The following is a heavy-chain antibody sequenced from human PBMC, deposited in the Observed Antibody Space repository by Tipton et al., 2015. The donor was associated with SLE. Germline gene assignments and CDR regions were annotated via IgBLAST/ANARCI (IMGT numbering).Heavy chain of an antibody. CDR1: GFTFSSYE. J-gene: IGHJ4*02. Sequence: SLRLSCAASGFTFSSYEMNWVRQAPGKGLEWVSSTSPSGGSTYYADSVKGRFTISRDNSKNTLYLQMNSLRADDPAVYYCAKAGQQLVPGYFDYWGQGALATVSS. CDR3: AKAGQQLVPGYFDY. D-gene: IGHD6-13*01. V-gene: IGHV3-23*01. CDR2: TSPSGGST.